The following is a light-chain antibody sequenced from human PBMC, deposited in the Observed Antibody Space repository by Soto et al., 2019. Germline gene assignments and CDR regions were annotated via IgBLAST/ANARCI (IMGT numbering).Light chain of an antibody. V-gene: IGLV2-14*01. Sequence: QSALTQPASVSGSPGQSITISCTGTSSDVGGYNYVSWYQQHPGKAPKLMIYGVTNRPSGVSNRFSVSKSGNTASLTISGLQAEDEADYYCSSYTSSTTLSVVFGGGTKLTVL. CDR1: SSDVGGYNY. J-gene: IGLJ2*01. CDR3: SSYTSSTTLSVV. CDR2: GVT.